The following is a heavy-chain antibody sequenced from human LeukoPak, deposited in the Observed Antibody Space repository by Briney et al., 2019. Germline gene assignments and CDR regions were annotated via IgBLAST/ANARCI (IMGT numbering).Heavy chain of an antibody. CDR2: IYYSGST. CDR1: GGSISSSSYY. Sequence: PSETLSLTCTVPGGSISSSSYYWGWIRQPPGKGLEWIGSIYYSGSTYYNPSLKSRVTISVDTSKNQFSLKLSSVTAADTAVYYCASYPYTPVVGFLEWFPDDPWGQGTLVTVSS. J-gene: IGHJ5*02. D-gene: IGHD3-3*01. CDR3: ASYPYTPVVGFLEWFPDDP. V-gene: IGHV4-39*01.